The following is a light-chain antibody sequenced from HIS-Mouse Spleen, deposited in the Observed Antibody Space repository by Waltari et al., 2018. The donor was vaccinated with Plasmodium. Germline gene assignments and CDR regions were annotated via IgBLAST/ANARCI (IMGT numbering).Light chain of an antibody. Sequence: EIVMTQSPATLSVSPGERATLSCRASQSVSSNLACYQHKPVHAPRLLIYGASTRATGSPARFSGSGSGTEFTLTISSLQSEDFAVYYCQQYNNWSFTFGPGTKVDIK. CDR2: GAS. CDR1: QSVSSN. J-gene: IGKJ3*01. V-gene: IGKV3-15*01. CDR3: QQYNNWSFT.